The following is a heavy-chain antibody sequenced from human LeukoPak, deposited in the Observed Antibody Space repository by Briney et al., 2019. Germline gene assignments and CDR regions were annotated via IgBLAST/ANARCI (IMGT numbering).Heavy chain of an antibody. J-gene: IGHJ4*02. CDR2: IYSGCST. V-gene: IGHV3-53*01. D-gene: IGHD2-2*01. Sequence: GGSLRLSCAASGFTVSSNYMSWVRQAPGKGLEWVSVIYSGCSTYYADSVKGRFTISRDNSKNTIYLQMHSLRAEDTAVYYCARDSTSNWSFDYWGQGTLVTVSS. CDR3: ARDSTSNWSFDY. CDR1: GFTVSSNY.